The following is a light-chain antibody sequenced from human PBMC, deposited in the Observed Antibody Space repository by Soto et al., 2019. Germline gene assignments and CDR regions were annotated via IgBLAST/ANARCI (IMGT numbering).Light chain of an antibody. CDR1: QRLSSSY. V-gene: IGKV3D-20*02. CDR2: AAS. CDR3: QQRSAWPFT. Sequence: EIVLTQSPGTLSLSPGDRATLSCRASQRLSSSYLAWYQQKPGQAPRLLIYAASSRATGIPDRFSGSGSGTDFSLTISSLDPEDFALYYCQQRSAWPFTFGGGTSVLIK. J-gene: IGKJ4*01.